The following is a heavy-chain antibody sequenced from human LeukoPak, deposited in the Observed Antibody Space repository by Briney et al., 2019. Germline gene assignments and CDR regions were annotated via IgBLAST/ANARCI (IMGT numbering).Heavy chain of an antibody. CDR1: GGSFSGYY. D-gene: IGHD3-10*01. CDR3: ARGGKITMVRGANPFGTYRNWFDP. CDR2: INHSGST. Sequence: PSETLSLTCAVYGGSFSGYYWSWIRQPPGKGLEWIGEINHSGSTNYNPSLKSRVTISVDTSKNQFSLKLSSVTAADTAVYYCARGGKITMVRGANPFGTYRNWFDPWGQGTLVTVSP. J-gene: IGHJ5*02. V-gene: IGHV4-34*01.